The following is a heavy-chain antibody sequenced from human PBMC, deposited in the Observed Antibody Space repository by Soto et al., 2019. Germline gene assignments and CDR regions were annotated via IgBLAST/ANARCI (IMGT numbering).Heavy chain of an antibody. CDR2: ISAYNGNT. D-gene: IGHD2-2*01. V-gene: IGHV1-18*01. Sequence: QVQLVQSGAEVKKPGASVKVSCKASGYTFTSYGISWVRQAPGQGLEWMGWISAYNGNTNYAQKLQGRVTMTTDTSTSTAYMELRSLKSDDTAVYYCARVDCSSTSCYVAAFDYWGQGTLVTVSS. CDR3: ARVDCSSTSCYVAAFDY. J-gene: IGHJ4*02. CDR1: GYTFTSYG.